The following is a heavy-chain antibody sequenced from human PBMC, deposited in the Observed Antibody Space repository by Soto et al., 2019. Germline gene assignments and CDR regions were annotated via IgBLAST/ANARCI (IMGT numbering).Heavy chain of an antibody. CDR1: GGSISSYY. J-gene: IGHJ4*02. CDR2: IYYSGST. Sequence: SXTLSLTCTVSGGSISSYYWSWIRQPPGKGLEWIGYIYYSGSTNYSPSLKSRVTISVDTSKNQFSLKLTSVTAADTAVYYCARGLTRSSWYLDSWGQGTLVTVSS. V-gene: IGHV4-59*01. CDR3: ARGLTRSSWYLDS. D-gene: IGHD6-13*01.